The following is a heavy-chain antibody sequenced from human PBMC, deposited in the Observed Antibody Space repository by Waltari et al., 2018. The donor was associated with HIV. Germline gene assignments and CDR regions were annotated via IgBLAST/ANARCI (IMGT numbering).Heavy chain of an antibody. CDR2: MNPNSGNT. D-gene: IGHD1-26*01. Sequence: QVPLVQSGAEVKKPGASVKVSCKASGYTFTSYDIHWVRQATGQGLEWMGWMNPNSGNTGYAQKFQGRVTMTRNTSISTAYMELSSLRSEDTAVYYCARVQWELLPYYYGMDVWGQGTTVTVSS. J-gene: IGHJ6*02. V-gene: IGHV1-8*01. CDR3: ARVQWELLPYYYGMDV. CDR1: GYTFTSYD.